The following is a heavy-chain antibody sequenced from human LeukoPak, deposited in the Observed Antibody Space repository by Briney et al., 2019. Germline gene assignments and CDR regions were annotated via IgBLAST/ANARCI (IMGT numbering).Heavy chain of an antibody. CDR1: GYQFISYT. CDR3: ARVAGFGERGMDV. Sequence: ASVKVSCKASGYQFISYTMRWVRQAPGQGLEWMGWINTKTANPTYAQDFTGRFVFSLDTSVSTAYLQISGLKAGDTAVYYCARVAGFGERGMDVWGQGTTVTVSS. D-gene: IGHD3-10*01. CDR2: INTKTANP. J-gene: IGHJ6*02. V-gene: IGHV7-4-1*02.